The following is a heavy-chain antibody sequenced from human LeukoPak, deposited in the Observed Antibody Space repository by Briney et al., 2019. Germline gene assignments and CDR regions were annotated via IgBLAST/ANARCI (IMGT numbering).Heavy chain of an antibody. D-gene: IGHD1-1*01. CDR3: ARENWYFDY. Sequence: PSETLSLTCTVSGYSISSGYYWSWIRPPPGKGLEWIGEINHSGSTNYNPSLKSRVTISVDTSKNQFSLKLSSVTAADTAVYYCARENWYFDYWGQGTLVTVSS. V-gene: IGHV4-38-2*02. CDR2: INHSGST. CDR1: GYSISSGYY. J-gene: IGHJ4*02.